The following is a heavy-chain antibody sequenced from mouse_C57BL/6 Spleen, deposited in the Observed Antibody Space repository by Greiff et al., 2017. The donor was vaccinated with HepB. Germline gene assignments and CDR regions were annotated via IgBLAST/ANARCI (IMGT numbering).Heavy chain of an antibody. J-gene: IGHJ2*01. CDR3: ARASGNHFDY. CDR1: GFTFSDYY. V-gene: IGHV5-16*01. Sequence: EVKLMESEGGLVQPGSSMKLSCTASGFTFSDYYMAWVRQVPEKGLEWVANINYDGSSTYYLDSLKSRFIISRDNAKNILYLQMSSLKSEDTATYYCARASGNHFDYWGQGTTLTVSS. CDR2: INYDGSST. D-gene: IGHD2-1*01.